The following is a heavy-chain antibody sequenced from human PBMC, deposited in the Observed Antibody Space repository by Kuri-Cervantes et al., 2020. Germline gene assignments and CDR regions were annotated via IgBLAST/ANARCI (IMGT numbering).Heavy chain of an antibody. V-gene: IGHV3-7*01. CDR3: ARDEGVVAAEVFDY. D-gene: IGHD2-15*01. J-gene: IGHJ4*02. Sequence: ETLSLTCAASGFTFSSYWMSWVRQAPGKGLEWVANIKQDGSEKYYVDSVKGRFTISRDNAKNSLYLQMNSLRAEDTAVYYCARDEGVVAAEVFDYWGQGTLVTVSS. CDR2: IKQDGSEK. CDR1: GFTFSSYW.